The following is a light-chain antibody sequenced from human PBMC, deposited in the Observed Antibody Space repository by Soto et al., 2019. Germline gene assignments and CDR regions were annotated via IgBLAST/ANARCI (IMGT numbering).Light chain of an antibody. Sequence: DIVMTQSPDSLTVSLGERATITCKSSQSISYGDKNYVAGYQQKPGQPPKLLIYWASTRESAVPERFNGSASELDFSLTISSLQAEDAAVYQCQQFHSAPLSFGPGTKVDV. V-gene: IGKV4-1*01. CDR2: WAS. CDR1: QSISYGDKNY. J-gene: IGKJ3*01. CDR3: QQFHSAPLS.